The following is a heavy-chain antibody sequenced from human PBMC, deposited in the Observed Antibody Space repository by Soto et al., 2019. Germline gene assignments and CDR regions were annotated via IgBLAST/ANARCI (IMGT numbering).Heavy chain of an antibody. CDR2: ISAYNGNT. Sequence: PSVKIDCRTAGYTFRNYIIMCVLQANGQGLEWMGWISAYNGNTNYAQKLQGRVTMTTDTSTSTAYMELRSLRSDDTAVYYCARDSGYGLVLDYWGQGTLVTVSS. CDR3: ARDSGYGLVLDY. V-gene: IGHV1-18*01. J-gene: IGHJ4*02. D-gene: IGHD5-12*01. CDR1: GYTFRNYI.